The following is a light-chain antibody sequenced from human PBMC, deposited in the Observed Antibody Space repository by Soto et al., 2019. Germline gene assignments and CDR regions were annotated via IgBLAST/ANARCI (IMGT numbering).Light chain of an antibody. Sequence: DIQMTQSPSSLSASVGDRVTITCQASRVMRKYLNWYQQKPGKAPKLLIYDASNLETGVTSRFSGSGSGTDFTFTISSLQSEDIATYYCQQYHTLVSFGGGTKVEIK. V-gene: IGKV1-33*01. CDR2: DAS. CDR3: QQYHTLVS. J-gene: IGKJ4*01. CDR1: RVMRKY.